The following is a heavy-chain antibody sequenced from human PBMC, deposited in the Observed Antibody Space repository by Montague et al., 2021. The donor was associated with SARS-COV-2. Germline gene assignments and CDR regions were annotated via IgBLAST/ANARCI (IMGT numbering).Heavy chain of an antibody. J-gene: IGHJ4*02. D-gene: IGHD3-10*01. CDR1: GESISSIDHY. V-gene: IGHV4-39*01. Sequence: SETLSLTCSVSGESISSIDHYWAWIRQPPGKGLEWVGSIYYRGNTYYNPSLKSRLTISVDTSKDEISLRLTSVTAADTALYYCARQRLLRVVRNHKDFDSWGQGTMVTVSS. CDR3: ARQRLLRVVRNHKDFDS. CDR2: IYYRGNT.